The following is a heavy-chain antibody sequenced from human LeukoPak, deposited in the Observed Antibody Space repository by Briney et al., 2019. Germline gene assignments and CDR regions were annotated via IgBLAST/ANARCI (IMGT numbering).Heavy chain of an antibody. V-gene: IGHV1-2*02. Sequence: GASVKVSCKASGYTFTGYYMHWVRQAPGQVLEWMGWINPNSGGTNYAQKFQGRVTMTRDTSISTAYMELSRLRSDDTAVYYCARDLHYYDTSGYPDYWGQGTLVTVSS. CDR1: GYTFTGYY. CDR2: INPNSGGT. D-gene: IGHD3-22*01. J-gene: IGHJ4*02. CDR3: ARDLHYYDTSGYPDY.